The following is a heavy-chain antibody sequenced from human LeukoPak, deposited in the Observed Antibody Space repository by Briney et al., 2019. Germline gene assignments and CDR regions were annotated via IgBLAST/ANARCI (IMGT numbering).Heavy chain of an antibody. V-gene: IGHV4-61*02. J-gene: IGHJ4*02. Sequence: PSETLSLTCIVSGGSISRGSYYWNWIRQPAGKGLEWMGRIYNSGSTNYNPSLKSRVTISTDMSKNQFSLKLNSVTAADTAVYYCARAAGRDYDFWSGYYQTQYYFDYWGQGTLVTVSS. CDR1: GGSISRGSYY. CDR2: IYNSGST. CDR3: ARAAGRDYDFWSGYYQTQYYFDY. D-gene: IGHD3-3*01.